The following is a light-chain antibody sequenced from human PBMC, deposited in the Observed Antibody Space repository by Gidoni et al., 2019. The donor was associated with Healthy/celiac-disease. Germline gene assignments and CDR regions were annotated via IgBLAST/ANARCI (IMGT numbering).Light chain of an antibody. CDR1: QSVSSSY. CDR3: QQYGSSPQGFT. CDR2: GAS. Sequence: DIVFTPSPCPLSLSPGERATLSCRASQSVSSSYLAWYQQKPGQAPRLLIYGASSRATGIPDRFSGSGSGTDFTLTISRLEPEDFAVYYCQQYGSSPQGFTFGPGTKVDIK. J-gene: IGKJ3*01. V-gene: IGKV3-20*01.